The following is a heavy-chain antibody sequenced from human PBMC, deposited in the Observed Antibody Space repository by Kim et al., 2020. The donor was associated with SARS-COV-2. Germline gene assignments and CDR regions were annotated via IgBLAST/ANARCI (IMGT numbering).Heavy chain of an antibody. Sequence: SETLSLTCAVYGGSFSGYYWSWIRQPPGKGLEWSGEINHSGSTNYNPSLKSRVTISVDTSKNQFSLKLSSVTAADTAVYYCARGPVYPVWGQGTLGTASS. CDR3: ARGPVYPV. J-gene: IGHJ4*02. CDR2: INHSGST. V-gene: IGHV4-34*01. CDR1: GGSFSGYY.